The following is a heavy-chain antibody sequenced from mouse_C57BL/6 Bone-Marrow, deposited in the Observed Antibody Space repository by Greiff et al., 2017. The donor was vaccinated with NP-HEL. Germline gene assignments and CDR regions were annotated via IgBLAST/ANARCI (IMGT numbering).Heavy chain of an antibody. CDR1: GFSFNTYA. D-gene: IGHD1-1*01. Sequence: EVKLVESGGGLVQPKGSLKLSCAASGFSFNTYAMNWVRQAPGKGLEWVARIRSKSNNYATYYADSVKDRFTISRDDSESMLYLQMNNLKTEDTAMYYCVRALLRYFDVWGTGTTVTVSS. V-gene: IGHV10-1*01. CDR2: IRSKSNNYAT. CDR3: VRALLRYFDV. J-gene: IGHJ1*03.